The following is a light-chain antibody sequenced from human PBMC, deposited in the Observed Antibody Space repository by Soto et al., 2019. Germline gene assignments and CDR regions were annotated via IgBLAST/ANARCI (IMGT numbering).Light chain of an antibody. CDR2: EVT. CDR1: SGDVGTYNR. CDR3: SSYTSSTTVV. J-gene: IGLJ2*01. V-gene: IGLV2-18*02. Sequence: QSLLTQPPSVSGSPGQSVTISCTGTSGDVGTYNRVSWYQQPPGTAPKLMIYEVTNRPSGVPDRFSGSKSGNTASLTISGLQAEDEADYYCSSYTSSTTVVFGGGTKLTVL.